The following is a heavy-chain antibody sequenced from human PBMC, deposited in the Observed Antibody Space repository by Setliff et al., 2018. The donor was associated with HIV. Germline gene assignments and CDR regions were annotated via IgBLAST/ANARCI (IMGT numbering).Heavy chain of an antibody. J-gene: IGHJ6*03. CDR1: GFIFDDYA. V-gene: IGHV3-48*01. CDR2: IGSDVSII. Sequence: PGGSLRLSCAAYGFIFDDYAMHWVRQAPGKGLEWLSYIGSDVSIIFYGDSVKGRFTVSSDNAKNSLYLHMNNLRAEDTAVYYCARVGLGYRGVYYMDVWGKGTTVTVSS. D-gene: IGHD5-12*01. CDR3: ARVGLGYRGVYYMDV.